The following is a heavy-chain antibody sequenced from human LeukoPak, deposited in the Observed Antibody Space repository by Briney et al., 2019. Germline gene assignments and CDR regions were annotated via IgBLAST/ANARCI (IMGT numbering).Heavy chain of an antibody. CDR2: IYHSGST. CDR3: ARAAITIFGVVIMPDAFDI. J-gene: IGHJ3*02. V-gene: IGHV4-30-2*01. Sequence: SETLSLTCAVSGVSISSGGYSWSWIRQPPGKGLEWIGYIYHSGSTYYNPSLKSRVTISVDRSKNQFSLKLSSVTAADTAVYYCARAAITIFGVVIMPDAFDIWGQGTMVTVSS. CDR1: GVSISSGGYS. D-gene: IGHD3-3*01.